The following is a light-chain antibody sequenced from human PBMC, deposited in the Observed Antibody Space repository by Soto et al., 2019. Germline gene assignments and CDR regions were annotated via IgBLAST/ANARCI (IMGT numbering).Light chain of an antibody. CDR2: AAS. V-gene: IGKV1-39*01. Sequence: DIRMTQSPSSLSASVGDIVTITCRASQSISSNLNWYQQKPGKAPKLLIYAASSLQSGVPSRFSGGGSGTDFTLTISSLQPEDFATYSCQQSYSTPLTFGGGTKVDI. CDR3: QQSYSTPLT. J-gene: IGKJ4*01. CDR1: QSISSN.